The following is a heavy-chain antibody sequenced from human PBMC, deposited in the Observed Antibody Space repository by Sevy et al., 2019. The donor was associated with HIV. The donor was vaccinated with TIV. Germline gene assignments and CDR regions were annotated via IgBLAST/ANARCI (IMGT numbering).Heavy chain of an antibody. V-gene: IGHV3-33*01. CDR2: IWYDGSSK. CDR1: GFTFSSYG. CDR3: ASVAYYYASRTENFDY. D-gene: IGHD3-10*01. Sequence: GGSLRLSCAASGFTFSSYGMHWVRQAPGKGLEWVALIWYDGSSKYYADSVKGRFTISRDNSKNTLYLQMNSLRAEDTAVYYCASVAYYYASRTENFDYWGQGTLVTVSS. J-gene: IGHJ4*02.